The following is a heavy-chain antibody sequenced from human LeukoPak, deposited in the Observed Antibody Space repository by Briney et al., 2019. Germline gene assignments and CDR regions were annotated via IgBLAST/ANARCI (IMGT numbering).Heavy chain of an antibody. CDR3: AKDPNPAIVVVLDV. Sequence: PGGSLRLSCAASGITFSNYAMSWVRQAPGKGLEWVSGISGGGDSTSYADSVKGRFTISRDNYKNTLYLQMKSLRVEDTAVYYCAKDPNPAIVVVLDVWGQGTTVTVSS. D-gene: IGHD2-21*01. CDR2: ISGGGDST. CDR1: GITFSNYA. V-gene: IGHV3-23*01. J-gene: IGHJ6*02.